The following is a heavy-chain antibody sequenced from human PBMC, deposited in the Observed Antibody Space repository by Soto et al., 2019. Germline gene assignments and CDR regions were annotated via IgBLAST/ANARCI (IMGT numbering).Heavy chain of an antibody. CDR2: IIPMFGTA. J-gene: IGHJ4*02. CDR1: GGTFSTYA. V-gene: IGHV1-69*12. Sequence: QVQLVQSGAEVKKPESSVKVSCKAPGGTFSTYAISWVRQAPGQGLEWMGGIIPMFGTANYAQRFQDRVTITADESTNTVYIELSSLRSEDTAVDFCVSVIQLLLRRINNGYSGWGQGTLVTVSS. D-gene: IGHD5-18*01. CDR3: VSVIQLLLRRINNGYSG.